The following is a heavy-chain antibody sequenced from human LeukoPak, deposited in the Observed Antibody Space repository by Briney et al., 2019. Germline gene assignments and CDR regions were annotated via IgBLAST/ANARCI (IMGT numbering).Heavy chain of an antibody. J-gene: IGHJ4*02. CDR2: ISWNSDTI. V-gene: IGHV3-9*01. Sequence: PGGSLRLSCEVSGFDVSKNFVNWVRQAPGKGLEWVSGISWNSDTIAYADSVKGRFTISRDNAKNSLSLQMNSLRAEDTALYYCAKAVAGIASPIDCWGQGTLVTVSS. CDR3: AKAVAGIASPIDC. CDR1: GFDVSKNF. D-gene: IGHD6-13*01.